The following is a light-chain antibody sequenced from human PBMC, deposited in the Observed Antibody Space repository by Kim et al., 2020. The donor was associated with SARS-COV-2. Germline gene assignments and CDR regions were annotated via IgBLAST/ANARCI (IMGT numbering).Light chain of an antibody. Sequence: ASVGDRVTITCRASQDISSYLALYQQEPGKAPKLLMYAASTLESGVPSRFSGSGSGTDFTLTISSLQPEDFATYYCQHLKSYPLTFGGGTKVEIK. CDR1: QDISSY. V-gene: IGKV1-9*01. CDR3: QHLKSYPLT. J-gene: IGKJ4*01. CDR2: AAS.